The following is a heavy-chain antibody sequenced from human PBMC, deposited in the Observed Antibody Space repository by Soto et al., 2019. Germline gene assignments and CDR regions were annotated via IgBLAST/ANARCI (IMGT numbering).Heavy chain of an antibody. CDR1: GFTFSSYA. CDR3: AKDRTRLPYGGNHFDY. J-gene: IGHJ4*02. D-gene: IGHD3-16*01. V-gene: IGHV3-23*01. Sequence: GGSLRLSCAASGFTFSSYAMSWVRQAPGKGLEWVSAISGSGGSTYYADSVKGRFTISRDNSKNTLYLQMNSLRAEDTAVYYCAKDRTRLPYGGNHFDYWGQGTLVTVS. CDR2: ISGSGGST.